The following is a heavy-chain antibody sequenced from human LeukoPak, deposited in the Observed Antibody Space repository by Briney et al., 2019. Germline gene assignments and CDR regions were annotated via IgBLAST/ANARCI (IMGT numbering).Heavy chain of an antibody. V-gene: IGHV4-59*08. Sequence: SETLSLTCTVSGGSINNYYWSWIRQPPGKGPEWIGYIYYSGTTSYNPSLTSRVTISIDTSKNQFSLKLTSVTAADTAVYYCARHDPSKSGAYDIWGQGAMVTVSS. D-gene: IGHD4-11*01. CDR1: GGSINNYY. CDR3: ARHDPSKSGAYDI. J-gene: IGHJ3*02. CDR2: IYYSGTT.